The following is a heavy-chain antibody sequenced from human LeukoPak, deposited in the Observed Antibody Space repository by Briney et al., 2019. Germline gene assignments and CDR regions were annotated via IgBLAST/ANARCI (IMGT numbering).Heavy chain of an antibody. Sequence: SETLSLTCAVYGGSFSGYYWSWIRQPAGKGLEWIGRIYTSGSTNYNPSLKSRVTMSVDTSKNQFSLKLSSVTAADTAVYYCARQGYCSGGSCKISYYYYGMDVWGQGTTVTVSS. D-gene: IGHD2-15*01. CDR3: ARQGYCSGGSCKISYYYYGMDV. V-gene: IGHV4-59*10. J-gene: IGHJ6*02. CDR1: GGSFSGYY. CDR2: IYTSGST.